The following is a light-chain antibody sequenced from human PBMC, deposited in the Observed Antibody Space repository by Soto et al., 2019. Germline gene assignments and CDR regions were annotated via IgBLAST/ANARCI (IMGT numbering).Light chain of an antibody. CDR3: QYLNSHPLS. J-gene: IGKJ4*01. CDR2: LAS. Sequence: DIQMTQSPSSLSASVEDRVIITCRASQSISNHLNWYQQKPGKAPKLLIYLASTLQSGVPSRFSGSGSGTDFSLTISSLQPEDVATYYCQYLNSHPLSFGGGTKVDIK. V-gene: IGKV1-39*01. CDR1: QSISNH.